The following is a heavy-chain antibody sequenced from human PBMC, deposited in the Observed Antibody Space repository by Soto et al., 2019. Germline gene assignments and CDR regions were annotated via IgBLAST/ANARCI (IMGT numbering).Heavy chain of an antibody. CDR2: IYYSGST. V-gene: IGHV4-39*01. D-gene: IGHD6-19*01. CDR1: RGSISSSSYY. J-gene: IGHJ5*02. CDR3: ARLTAVAGLNWFDP. Sequence: SETLSLTCTVSRGSISSSSYYWGWIRQPPGKGLEWIGSIYYSGSTYYNPSLKSRVTISVETSKNQFSVKLRSVTAADTATYYCARLTAVAGLNWFDPWGQGTLVTVSS.